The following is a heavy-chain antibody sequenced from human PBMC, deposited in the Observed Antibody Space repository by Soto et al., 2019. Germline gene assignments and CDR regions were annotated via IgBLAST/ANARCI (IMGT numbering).Heavy chain of an antibody. CDR1: GDSITSDY. CDR3: GRAGVVLADDPYTYEVMDV. CDR2: IYTSGST. V-gene: IGHV4-4*07. D-gene: IGHD2-15*01. Sequence: TLSPDCRVSGDSITSDYCSLMRQPAGKGLEWIGRIYTSGSTNYNPFLKSRVTMSVDTSKNQLSPKLTAVTAADTAEYYCGRAGVVLADDPYTYEVMDV. J-gene: IGHJ6*03.